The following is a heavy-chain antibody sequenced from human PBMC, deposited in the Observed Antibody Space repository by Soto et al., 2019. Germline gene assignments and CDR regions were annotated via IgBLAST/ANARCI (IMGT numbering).Heavy chain of an antibody. CDR2: INPKSGGT. CDR3: VRGGPKWDLQRDYYYGMDV. CDR1: GYTFTGHY. Sequence: QVQLVQSGAEVIQPGASVKVSCKASGYTFTGHYIHWVRQAPGQGLEWLGRINPKSGGTKNAQKFQAWVTMTRDTSITTAYMELSRLKSDDTAVYYCVRGGPKWDLQRDYYYGMDVWGQGTTVTVSS. D-gene: IGHD1-26*01. V-gene: IGHV1-2*04. J-gene: IGHJ6*02.